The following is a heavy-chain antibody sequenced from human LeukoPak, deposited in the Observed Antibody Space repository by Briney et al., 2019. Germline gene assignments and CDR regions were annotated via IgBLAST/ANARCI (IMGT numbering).Heavy chain of an antibody. CDR2: MNPNSGNT. V-gene: IGHV1-8*01. J-gene: IGHJ4*02. CDR3: ARVPYDAVAVNFDY. Sequence: ASVKVSCKASGYTFTSYDINWVRQATGQGLEWMGWMNPNSGNTGYAQKFQGRVTMTRNTSISTAYMELSSLRSEDTAVYYCARVPYDAVAVNFDYCGQGTLVTVSS. CDR1: GYTFTSYD. D-gene: IGHD6-19*01.